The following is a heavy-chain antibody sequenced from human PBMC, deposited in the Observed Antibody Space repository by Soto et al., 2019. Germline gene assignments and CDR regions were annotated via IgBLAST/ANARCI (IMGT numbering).Heavy chain of an antibody. Sequence: DSVTVSSRASGYNFTGYGVSWVREAPGQGLEWMGWISAYNGNTNYAQKLQGRVTMTTDTSTSTAYMELRSLRSDDTAVYYCARDEAGGYNPFDYWGQGTLVTVSS. CDR3: ARDEAGGYNPFDY. CDR2: ISAYNGNT. J-gene: IGHJ4*02. CDR1: GYNFTGYG. V-gene: IGHV1-18*01. D-gene: IGHD5-12*01.